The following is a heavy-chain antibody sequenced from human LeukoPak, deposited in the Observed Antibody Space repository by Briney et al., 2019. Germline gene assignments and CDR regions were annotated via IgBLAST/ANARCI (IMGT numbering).Heavy chain of an antibody. J-gene: IGHJ4*02. CDR2: ISGSGGRP. V-gene: IGHV3-23*01. D-gene: IGHD3-22*01. CDR1: GITLSNYG. Sequence: GGSLRLSCAVSGITLSNYGMSWVRQAPGKGLEWVAGISGSGGRPNYADSVKGRFTISRDNAKNTLYLQMNSLRAEDTAVYFCAKRGVVIRVILVGFHKEAYYFDSWGQGALVTVFS. CDR3: AKRGVVIRVILVGFHKEAYYFDS.